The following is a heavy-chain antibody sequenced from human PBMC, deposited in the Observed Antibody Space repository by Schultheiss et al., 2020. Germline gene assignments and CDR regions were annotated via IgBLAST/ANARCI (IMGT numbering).Heavy chain of an antibody. V-gene: IGHV1-2*06. Sequence: ASVKVSCKASGYTFTGYYMHWVRQAPGQGLEWMGRINPNSGGTNYAQKFQGRVTMTRDTSISTAYMELSRLRSDDTAVYYCAQPGVAAAGSGYYYYGMDVWGQGTTVTVSS. CDR1: GYTFTGYY. J-gene: IGHJ6*02. D-gene: IGHD6-13*01. CDR2: INPNSGGT. CDR3: AQPGVAAAGSGYYYYGMDV.